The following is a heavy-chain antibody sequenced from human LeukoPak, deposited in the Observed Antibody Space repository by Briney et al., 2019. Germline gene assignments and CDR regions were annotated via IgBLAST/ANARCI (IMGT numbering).Heavy chain of an antibody. CDR2: IYYSGST. CDR1: GGSISSYY. Sequence: SETLSLTCTVSGGSISSYYWSWIRQPPRKGLEWIGYIYYSGSTNYNPSLKSRVTISVDTSKNQFSLKLSSVTAADTAVYYCARDLGYSYVFDYWGQGTLVTVSS. J-gene: IGHJ4*02. CDR3: ARDLGYSYVFDY. D-gene: IGHD5-18*01. V-gene: IGHV4-59*01.